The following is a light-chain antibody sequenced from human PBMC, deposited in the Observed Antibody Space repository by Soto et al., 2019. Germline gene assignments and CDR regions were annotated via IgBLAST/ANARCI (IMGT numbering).Light chain of an antibody. Sequence: EIVLAQSPGTLSLSPGERATLSCRASQSVTNSFLAWYQQKPGQAPRLLIYGASRRATGIPDRFTGSGSGTDFTLTIDRLEPEDFAVYHCQQYGTSPRTFGQGTRLEIK. CDR1: QSVTNSF. CDR3: QQYGTSPRT. J-gene: IGKJ5*01. V-gene: IGKV3-20*01. CDR2: GAS.